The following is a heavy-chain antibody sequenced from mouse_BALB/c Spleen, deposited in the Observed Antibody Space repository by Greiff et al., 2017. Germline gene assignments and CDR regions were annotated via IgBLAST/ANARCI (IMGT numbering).Heavy chain of an antibody. J-gene: IGHJ4*01. CDR1: GFNIKDTY. CDR3: ARGYDGFYYAMDY. V-gene: IGHV14-3*02. CDR2: IDPANGNT. D-gene: IGHD2-2*01. Sequence: DVKLVESGAELVKPGASVKLSCTASGFNIKDTYMHWVKQRPEQGLEWIGRIDPANGNTKYDPKFQGKATITADTSSNTAYLQLSSLTSEDTAVYYCARGYDGFYYAMDYWGQGTSVTVSS.